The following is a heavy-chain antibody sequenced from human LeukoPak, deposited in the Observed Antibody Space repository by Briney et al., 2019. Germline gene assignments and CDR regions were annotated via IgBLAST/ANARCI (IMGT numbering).Heavy chain of an antibody. Sequence: GGSPRLSCAASGFTFSSYSMNWVRQAPGKGLEWVSSISSSSSYIYYADSVKGRFTISRDNAKDSLYLQMNSLRAEDTAVYYCARAATAKTYYYYYMDVWGKGTTVTVSS. CDR1: GFTFSSYS. V-gene: IGHV3-21*01. CDR3: ARAATAKTYYYYYMDV. J-gene: IGHJ6*03. CDR2: ISSSSSYI. D-gene: IGHD2-21*02.